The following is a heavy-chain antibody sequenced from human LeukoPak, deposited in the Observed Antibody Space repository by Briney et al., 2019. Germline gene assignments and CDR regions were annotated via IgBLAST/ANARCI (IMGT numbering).Heavy chain of an antibody. CDR1: GFTFSSYS. Sequence: GGSLRLSCAASGFTFSSYSMNWVRQAPGKGLEWVSPISSSSSYIYYADSVKGRFTTSRDNAKNSLYLQMNSLRAEDTAVYYCARDPHDYGDHFDYWGQGTLVTVSS. CDR3: ARDPHDYGDHFDY. D-gene: IGHD4-17*01. CDR2: ISSSSSYI. J-gene: IGHJ4*02. V-gene: IGHV3-21*01.